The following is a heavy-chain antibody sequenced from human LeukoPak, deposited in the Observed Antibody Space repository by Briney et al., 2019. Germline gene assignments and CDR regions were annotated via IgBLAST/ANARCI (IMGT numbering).Heavy chain of an antibody. CDR3: ARDLGCSSTSCHYYYGMDV. D-gene: IGHD2-2*01. Sequence: GGSLRLSCAASGFTFSDHYMDWVRQAPGKGLEWVGRTRNKANSYTTEYAASVKGRFTISRDDSKNSLYLQMNSLKTEDTAVYYCARDLGCSSTSCHYYYGMDVWGQGTTVTVSS. CDR1: GFTFSDHY. J-gene: IGHJ6*02. V-gene: IGHV3-72*01. CDR2: TRNKANSYTT.